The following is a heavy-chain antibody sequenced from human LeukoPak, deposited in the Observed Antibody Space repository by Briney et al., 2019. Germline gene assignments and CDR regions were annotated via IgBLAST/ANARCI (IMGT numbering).Heavy chain of an antibody. CDR1: GYTFTGYY. V-gene: IGHV1-2*02. Sequence: GASVKVSCKASGYTFTGYYMHWVRQAPGQGLEWMGWINPNSGGTNYAQKFQGRVTMTRDTSINTAYMELSRLRSDDTAVYYCARVTSGSPTFDYWGQGTLVTVSS. J-gene: IGHJ4*02. D-gene: IGHD4-11*01. CDR2: INPNSGGT. CDR3: ARVTSGSPTFDY.